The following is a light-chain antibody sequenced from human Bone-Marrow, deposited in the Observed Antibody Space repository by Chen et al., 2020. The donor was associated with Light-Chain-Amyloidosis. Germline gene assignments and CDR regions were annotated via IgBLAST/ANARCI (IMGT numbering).Light chain of an antibody. Sequence: EIVLTQSPGTLSLSPGEGANLSFRASQTISSNYLTWYPQKFGQAPRLLIYGSSSRSTGIPDRFPGSGSGTDFTLSINRLEPGDFAMYCCQQYGTSPLTFGGGTKVEIK. J-gene: IGKJ4*01. CDR3: QQYGTSPLT. CDR1: QTISSNY. CDR2: GSS. V-gene: IGKV3-20*01.